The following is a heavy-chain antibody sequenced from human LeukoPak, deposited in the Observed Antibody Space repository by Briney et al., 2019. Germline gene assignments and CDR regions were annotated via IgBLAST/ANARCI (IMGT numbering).Heavy chain of an antibody. Sequence: GESLKTSCKGSGYSFTSYCIGWVRQMPGKGLEWMGMIYPGDSDTRYSPSFQGQVTISADKSISTAYLQWSSLKASDTAMYYCARLPDLVAGTGAWFDPWGQGTLVTVSS. J-gene: IGHJ5*02. CDR3: ARLPDLVAGTGAWFDP. CDR2: IYPGDSDT. CDR1: GYSFTSYC. D-gene: IGHD6-19*01. V-gene: IGHV5-51*01.